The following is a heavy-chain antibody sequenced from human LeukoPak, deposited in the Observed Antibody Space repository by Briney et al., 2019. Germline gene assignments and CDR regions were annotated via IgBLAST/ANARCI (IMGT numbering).Heavy chain of an antibody. J-gene: IGHJ6*02. Sequence: SETLSLTCTVSGGSISSYYWSWIRQPPGKGLEWLGYIYYSGSTNYNPSLKSRVTISVDTSKNQFSLKLSSVTVADTAVYYCAGGIVATTFYYYYYYGMDVWGQGTTVTVSS. CDR1: GGSISSYY. D-gene: IGHD5-12*01. CDR3: AGGIVATTFYYYYYYGMDV. CDR2: IYYSGST. V-gene: IGHV4-59*08.